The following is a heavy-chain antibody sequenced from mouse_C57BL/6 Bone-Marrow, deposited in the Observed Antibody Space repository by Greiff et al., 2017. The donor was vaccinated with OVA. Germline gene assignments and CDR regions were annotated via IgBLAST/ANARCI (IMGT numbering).Heavy chain of an antibody. CDR3: ARSAYGNYGSWFAY. D-gene: IGHD2-1*01. CDR2: IDPETGGT. J-gene: IGHJ3*01. CDR1: GYTFTDYE. Sequence: QVQLQQSGAELVRPGASVTLSCKASGYTFTDYEMHWVKQTPVHGLEWIGAIDPETGGTAYNQKFKGKAILTADKSSSTAYMELRSLTSEDSAVYYCARSAYGNYGSWFAYWGQGTLVTVSA. V-gene: IGHV1-15*01.